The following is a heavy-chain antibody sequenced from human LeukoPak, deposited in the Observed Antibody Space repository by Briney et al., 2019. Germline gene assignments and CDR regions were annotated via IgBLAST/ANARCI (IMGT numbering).Heavy chain of an antibody. Sequence: ASVKVSCKASGYTFTGYYMHWVRQAPGQGLEWMGWINPNSGGTNYAQKLQGRVTMTRDTSISTAYMELSRLRSDDTAVYYCALQQQLLHGDGFDPWGQGTLVTVSS. CDR3: ALQQQLLHGDGFDP. J-gene: IGHJ5*02. CDR1: GYTFTGYY. D-gene: IGHD6-13*01. CDR2: INPNSGGT. V-gene: IGHV1-2*02.